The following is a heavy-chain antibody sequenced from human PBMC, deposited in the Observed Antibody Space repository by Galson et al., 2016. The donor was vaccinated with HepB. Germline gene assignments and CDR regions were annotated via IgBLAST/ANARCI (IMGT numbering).Heavy chain of an antibody. CDR2: IYYSGST. V-gene: IGHV4-59*12. J-gene: IGHJ5*02. CDR3: ARVAVTTVRGWFDP. Sequence: ETLSLTCTVSGGSISSYYWNWIRQPPGKGLEWIGYIYYSGSTNYNPSLKSRVTISVDKSKNQFSLKLTSVTAADTALYYCARVAVTTVRGWFDPWGQGTLVTVSS. D-gene: IGHD3-10*02. CDR1: GGSISSYY.